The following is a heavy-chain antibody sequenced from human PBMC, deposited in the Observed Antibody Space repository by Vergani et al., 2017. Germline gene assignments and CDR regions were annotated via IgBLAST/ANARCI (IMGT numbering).Heavy chain of an antibody. Sequence: QVQLQQWGAGLLKPSETLSLTCAVYGGSFSGYYWSWIRQPPGKGVEWIGEISNSGSTNYNPSLKSRVTISVATSKNQFTLKLSSVTAADPAVYYCARGPRRSHLLSIYYYYYMDVWGKGTTVTVS. V-gene: IGHV4-34*01. CDR1: GGSFSGYY. J-gene: IGHJ6*03. CDR3: ARGPRRSHLLSIYYYYYMDV. D-gene: IGHD2-2*01. CDR2: ISNSGST.